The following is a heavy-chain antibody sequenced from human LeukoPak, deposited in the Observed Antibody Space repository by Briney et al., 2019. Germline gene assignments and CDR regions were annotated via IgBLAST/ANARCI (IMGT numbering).Heavy chain of an antibody. CDR2: IKEDGSQK. Sequence: GGSLRLSCAGSGFPFSGYSMTWVRQAPGKGLEWVANIKEDGSQKYYVDSVKGRFTISRDNAKNSLYLQMNSLRAVDAAVYYCARDSGYFRFDYWGQGTLVTVSS. D-gene: IGHD1-26*01. V-gene: IGHV3-7*01. CDR1: GFPFSGYS. CDR3: ARDSGYFRFDY. J-gene: IGHJ4*02.